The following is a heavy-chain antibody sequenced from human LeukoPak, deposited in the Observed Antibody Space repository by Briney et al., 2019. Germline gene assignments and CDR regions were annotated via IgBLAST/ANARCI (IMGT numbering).Heavy chain of an antibody. CDR3: ARGPIQLWIHNAMDV. D-gene: IGHD1-1*01. CDR1: GFTFGDHA. J-gene: IGHJ6*02. CDR2: IRSKAYRGAT. Sequence: GGSLRLSCTGSGFTFGDHAMSWVRQAPGKGLEWVGFIRSKAYRGATEYAASVKGRFTISRDDSASIAYLQMKSLKTEDTAVYYCARGPIQLWIHNAMDVWGQGTTVTVSS. V-gene: IGHV3-49*04.